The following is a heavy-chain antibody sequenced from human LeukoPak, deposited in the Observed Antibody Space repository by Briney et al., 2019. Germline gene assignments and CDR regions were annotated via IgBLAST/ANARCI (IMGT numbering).Heavy chain of an antibody. Sequence: SETLSLTCTVSGDSIGSGDYYWSWIRQPPGRGLEWIGYVYHNDNTYYNPSLKSRVTISVDRSKNQFSLKLSSVTAADTAVYYCARALSTNWGYYDYWGQGTLVTVSS. CDR3: ARALSTNWGYYDY. V-gene: IGHV4-30-2*01. D-gene: IGHD7-27*01. CDR1: GDSIGSGDYY. J-gene: IGHJ4*02. CDR2: VYHNDNT.